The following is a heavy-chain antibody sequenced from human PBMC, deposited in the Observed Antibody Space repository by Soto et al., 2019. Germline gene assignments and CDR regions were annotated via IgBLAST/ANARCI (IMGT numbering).Heavy chain of an antibody. J-gene: IGHJ4*02. CDR1: GFTFSSYA. CDR3: AIKRYCTNGVCYCYGY. V-gene: IGHV3-23*01. CDR2: ISGSGGST. Sequence: LRLSCAASGFTFSSYAMSWVRQAPGKGLEWVSAISGSGGSTYYADSVKGRFTISRDNSKNTLYLQMNSLRAEDTAVYYCAIKRYCTNGVCYCYGYWGQGTLVTVSS. D-gene: IGHD2-8*01.